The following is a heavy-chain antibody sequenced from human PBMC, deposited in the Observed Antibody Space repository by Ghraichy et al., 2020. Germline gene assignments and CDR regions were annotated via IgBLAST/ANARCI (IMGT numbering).Heavy chain of an antibody. J-gene: IGHJ6*02. V-gene: IGHV4-34*01. D-gene: IGHD2-2*01. CDR3: ARRSGKYQLLSAMNQPYYGMDV. CDR2: INHSGST. Sequence: SETLSLTCAVYGGSFSGYYWSWIRQPPGKGLEWIGEINHSGSTNYNPSLKSRVTISVDTSKNQFSLKLSSVTAADTAVYYCARRSGKYQLLSAMNQPYYGMDVWGQGTTVTVSS. CDR1: GGSFSGYY.